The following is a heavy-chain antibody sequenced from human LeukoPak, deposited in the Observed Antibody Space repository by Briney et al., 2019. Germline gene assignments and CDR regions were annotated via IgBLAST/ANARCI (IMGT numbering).Heavy chain of an antibody. Sequence: ASVKVSCKTSGYTLASYGISWVRQAPGQGLEWMGWISAYNGDTIYAQRFQGRVTMTTDTTTSTAFMELRSVGSDDTAVYYCARDAPVAVGGYFDFWGQGTQVTVSS. D-gene: IGHD6-19*01. CDR2: ISAYNGDT. CDR1: GYTLASYG. V-gene: IGHV1-18*04. J-gene: IGHJ4*02. CDR3: ARDAPVAVGGYFDF.